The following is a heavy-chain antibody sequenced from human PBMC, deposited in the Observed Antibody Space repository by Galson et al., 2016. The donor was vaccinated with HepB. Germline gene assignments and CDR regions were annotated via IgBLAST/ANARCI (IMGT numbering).Heavy chain of an antibody. J-gene: IGHJ4*02. Sequence: SLRLSCAASGFTFSTYNMDWVRQAPGKGLEWVSSISRGGGYIYYADSVKGRFTISRDNVKNSLHLQMNSLRTEDTAVYYCCVDTAMDYVFDYWGQGTLVTVSS. CDR3: CVDTAMDYVFDY. V-gene: IGHV3-21*01. CDR1: GFTFSTYN. D-gene: IGHD5-18*01. CDR2: ISRGGGYI.